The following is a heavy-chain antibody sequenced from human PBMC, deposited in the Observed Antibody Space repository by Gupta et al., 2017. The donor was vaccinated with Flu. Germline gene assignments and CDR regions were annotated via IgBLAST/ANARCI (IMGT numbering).Heavy chain of an antibody. CDR1: GGSISSYY. J-gene: IGHJ3*02. Sequence: QVQLQESGPGLVKPSETLSLTCSVSGGSISSYYWGWIRQPPGKGLEWIGYFYYNGSPNYNPSLKSRVTISVDTSKNHFSLKVRSLTAADTAVYHCARAPVYCSGGTCSLGAFEIWGQGTMVTVSS. CDR3: ARAPVYCSGGTCSLGAFEI. CDR2: FYYNGSP. V-gene: IGHV4-59*01. D-gene: IGHD2-15*01.